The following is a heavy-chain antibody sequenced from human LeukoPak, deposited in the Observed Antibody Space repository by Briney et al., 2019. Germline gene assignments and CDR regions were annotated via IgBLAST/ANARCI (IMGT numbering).Heavy chain of an antibody. CDR1: GLTFSSYS. CDR2: INPSGSTI. V-gene: IGHV3-48*02. J-gene: IGHJ4*02. CDR3: ARFPSSGWSNFDY. Sequence: PGGSLRLSCAASGLTFSSYSFNWVRQAPGKGLDWVSYINPSGSTIYYADSVRGRFTISRDNAKTSLYLQMNSLRDEDTAIYYCARFPSSGWSNFDYWGQGTLVTVSS. D-gene: IGHD6-19*01.